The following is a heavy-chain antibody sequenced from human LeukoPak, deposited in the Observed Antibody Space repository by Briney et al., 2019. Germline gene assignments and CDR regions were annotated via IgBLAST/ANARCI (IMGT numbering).Heavy chain of an antibody. V-gene: IGHV4-34*01. CDR3: ARTRYDFWSGYYYYYYMDV. CDR2: INHSGST. J-gene: IGHJ6*03. CDR1: GFTFSSYA. D-gene: IGHD3-3*01. Sequence: PGGSLRLSCAASGFTFSSYAMSWIRQPPGKGLEWIGEINHSGSTNYNPSLKSRVTISVDTSKNQFSLKLSSVTAADTAVYYRARTRYDFWSGYYYYYYMDVWGKGTTVTVSS.